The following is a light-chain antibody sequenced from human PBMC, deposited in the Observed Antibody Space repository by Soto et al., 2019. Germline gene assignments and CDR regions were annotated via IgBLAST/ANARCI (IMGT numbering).Light chain of an antibody. CDR2: INGDGSH. CDR3: QTWGTAIQVL. J-gene: IGLJ2*01. V-gene: IGLV4-69*01. CDR1: SGHSDYA. Sequence: QPVLTQSPSASASLGASVKLTCTLSSGHSDYAIAWHQQQPEKGPRFLMKINGDGSHIKGDGIPDRFSGSISGAERYLTISSLQSEDEADYYCQTWGTAIQVLFGGGTKVTVL.